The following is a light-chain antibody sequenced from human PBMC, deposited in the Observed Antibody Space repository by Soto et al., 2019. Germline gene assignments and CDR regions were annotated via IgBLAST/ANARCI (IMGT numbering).Light chain of an antibody. CDR2: NAS. CDR1: QSVGNNY. J-gene: IGKJ5*01. Sequence: EIVLTQSPGTLSLSPGERVTLSCRASQSVGNNYLGWYQQKPGQAPRLLIFNASSRPTGISGRFSGSGSGTDFTLTISRLEPEDFGVYYCHQYANSPQTFGQGTRLEIK. CDR3: HQYANSPQT. V-gene: IGKV3-20*01.